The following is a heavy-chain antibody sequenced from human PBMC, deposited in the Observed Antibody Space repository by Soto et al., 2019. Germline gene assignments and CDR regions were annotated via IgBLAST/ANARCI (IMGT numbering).Heavy chain of an antibody. Sequence: SVKVSCKASGGTFSSYTISWVRQAPGQGLEWMGRIIPILGIANYAQKFRGRVTITADKSTGTAYMELSSLRSEDTAVYYCARDWDPSTVTTYYYYYGMDVWGQGTTVTVS. J-gene: IGHJ6*02. V-gene: IGHV1-69*04. CDR2: IIPILGIA. CDR1: GGTFSSYT. CDR3: ARDWDPSTVTTYYYYYGMDV. D-gene: IGHD4-17*01.